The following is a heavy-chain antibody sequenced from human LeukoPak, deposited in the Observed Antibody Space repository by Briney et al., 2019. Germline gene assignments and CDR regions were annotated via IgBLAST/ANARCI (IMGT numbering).Heavy chain of an antibody. CDR1: GGSVSSGSYY. Sequence: SETLSLTCTVSGGSVSSGSYYWSWIRQPPGKGLEWIGYIYYSGSTNYNPSLKSRDTISVDTSKNQFSLKLSSVTAADTAVYYCARAGDYYGSGSYSAPFGYWGQGTLVTVSS. J-gene: IGHJ4*02. CDR2: IYYSGST. D-gene: IGHD3-10*01. V-gene: IGHV4-61*01. CDR3: ARAGDYYGSGSYSAPFGY.